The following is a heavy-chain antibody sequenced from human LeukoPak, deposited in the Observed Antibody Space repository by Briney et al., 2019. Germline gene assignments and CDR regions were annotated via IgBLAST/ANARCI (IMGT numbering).Heavy chain of an antibody. CDR1: GGTFSSYA. V-gene: IGHV1-69*13. J-gene: IGHJ3*02. CDR3: ARPREMATISAFDI. Sequence: SVKVSCKASGGTFSSYAISWVRQAPGQGLEWMGGIIPIFGTANYAQKFQGRVTITADESTSTAYMELSSPRSEDTAVYYCARPREMATISAFDIWGQGTMVTVSS. CDR2: IIPIFGTA. D-gene: IGHD5-24*01.